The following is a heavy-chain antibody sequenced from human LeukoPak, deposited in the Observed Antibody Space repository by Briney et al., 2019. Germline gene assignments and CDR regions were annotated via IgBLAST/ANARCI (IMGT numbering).Heavy chain of an antibody. CDR1: GFTFSSYA. Sequence: GGSLRLSCAASGFTFSSYAMHWVRQAPGKGLEWVAVISYDGSNKYYADSVKGRFAISRDNSKNTLYLQMNSLRAEDTAVYYCATTPGAPPDDYSGSYYATWGQGTLVTVSS. CDR2: ISYDGSNK. J-gene: IGHJ5*02. D-gene: IGHD1-26*01. V-gene: IGHV3-30*09. CDR3: ATTPGAPPDDYSGSYYAT.